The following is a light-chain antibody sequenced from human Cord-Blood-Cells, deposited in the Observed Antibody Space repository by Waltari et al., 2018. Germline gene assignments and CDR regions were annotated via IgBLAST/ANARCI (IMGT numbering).Light chain of an antibody. V-gene: IGLV2-11*01. CDR2: DVS. Sequence: QSALTQPRSVSGSPGQSVTISCTGTSSDVGGYNYGSWYQQHPGKAPKLMIYDVSKRPSGVPDRFSRPKSCNAASLTISGLQAEDEADYYCCSYAGSYTWVFGGGTKLTVL. CDR3: CSYAGSYTWV. J-gene: IGLJ3*02. CDR1: SSDVGGYNY.